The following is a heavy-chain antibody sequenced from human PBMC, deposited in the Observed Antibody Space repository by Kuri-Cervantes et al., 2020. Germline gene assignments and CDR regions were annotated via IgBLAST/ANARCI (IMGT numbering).Heavy chain of an antibody. CDR2: INHSGST. CDR1: GFTFSSYS. J-gene: IGHJ6*03. D-gene: IGHD1-1*01. Sequence: ESLKISCAASGFTFSSYSMNWVRQPPGKGLEWIGEINHSGSTNYNSSLKSRITISVDTSKNQFSLKLSSVTAADTAVYYCAGGTNYYYYYYMDVWGKGTTVTVSS. V-gene: IGHV4-34*08. CDR3: AGGTNYYYYYYMDV.